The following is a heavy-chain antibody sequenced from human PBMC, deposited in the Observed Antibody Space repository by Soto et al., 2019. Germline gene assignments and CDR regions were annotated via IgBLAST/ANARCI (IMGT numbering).Heavy chain of an antibody. V-gene: IGHV4-31*03. CDR2: IYYSGST. D-gene: IGHD2-8*01. Sequence: QVQLQESGPGLVKPSQTLSLTCTVSGGSISSGGYYWSWIRQHPGKGLEWIGYIYYSGSTYYNPSLKSRVTISVDTSKNQFSLKLSSVTAADTAVYYCARDHCTNGVCRGAFDIWGQGTMVTVSS. J-gene: IGHJ3*02. CDR3: ARDHCTNGVCRGAFDI. CDR1: GGSISSGGYY.